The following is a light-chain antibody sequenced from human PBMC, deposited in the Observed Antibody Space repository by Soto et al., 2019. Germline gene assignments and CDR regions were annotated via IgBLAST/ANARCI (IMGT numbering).Light chain of an antibody. CDR3: QQSSGTPRT. Sequence: DIQMTQSPSSLSASVGDRVTITCRASQNIANSLNWYQQKPGKAPRVLIYAASSLHSGVPSRFIGSGSGTDFTLTISSLQSEDFATYYCQQSSGTPRTFGQGTKVEIK. CDR2: AAS. V-gene: IGKV1-39*01. J-gene: IGKJ1*01. CDR1: QNIANS.